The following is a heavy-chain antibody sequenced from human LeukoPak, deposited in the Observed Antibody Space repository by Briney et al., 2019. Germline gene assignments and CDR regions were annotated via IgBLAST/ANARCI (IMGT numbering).Heavy chain of an antibody. CDR1: GFTFSSYA. Sequence: AGGSLRLSCAASGFTFSSYAMHWVRQAPGKGLEWVSGISWNSGSIGYADSVKGRFTISRDNAKNSLYLQMNSLRAEDMALYYCAKESSGSYYSFDIWGQGTMVTVSS. J-gene: IGHJ3*02. CDR2: ISWNSGSI. D-gene: IGHD1-26*01. CDR3: AKESSGSYYSFDI. V-gene: IGHV3-9*03.